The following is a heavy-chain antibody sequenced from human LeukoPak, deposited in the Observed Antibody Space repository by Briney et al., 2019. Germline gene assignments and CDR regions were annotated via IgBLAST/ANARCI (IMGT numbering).Heavy chain of an antibody. D-gene: IGHD5-18*01. CDR3: ARDRGYTFGHNFDY. CDR2: ILYDGSNK. CDR1: GFTFNSYT. Sequence: GGSLRLSCAASGFTFNSYTMPWVRRAPGKGLEWVALILYDGSNKYYADSVKDRFTISRDNSENTLYLQMNSLRADDTAVYYCARDRGYTFGHNFDYWGQGTLVTVSS. V-gene: IGHV3-30*04. J-gene: IGHJ4*02.